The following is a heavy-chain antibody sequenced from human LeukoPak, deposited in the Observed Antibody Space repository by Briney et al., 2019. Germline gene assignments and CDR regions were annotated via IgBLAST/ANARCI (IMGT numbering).Heavy chain of an antibody. D-gene: IGHD3-10*01. CDR3: ARDRTVRGGIDY. CDR2: IYYSGST. Sequence: LSETLSLTCTVSGGSISSYYWSWIRQPPGKGLEWIGYIYYSGSTNYNPSLKSRVTISVDMSREQFSLKLSSVTAADTAVYYCARDRTVRGGIDYWGQGTLVTVSS. CDR1: GGSISSYY. V-gene: IGHV4-59*12. J-gene: IGHJ4*02.